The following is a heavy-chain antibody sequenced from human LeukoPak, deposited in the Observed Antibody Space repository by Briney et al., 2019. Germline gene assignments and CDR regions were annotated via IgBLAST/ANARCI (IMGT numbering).Heavy chain of an antibody. J-gene: IGHJ3*02. D-gene: IGHD2-2*01. Sequence: SDSLSPTPTGSGGPISSGRYCWRWIRQPAGKGLEWIGRIYTSGSTNYNPSLKSRVTISVDTSKNQFSLKLSSVTAADTAVYYCARGGYCSSTSCSDAFDIWGQGTMVTVSS. CDR1: GGPISSGRYC. CDR2: IYTSGST. V-gene: IGHV4-61*02. CDR3: ARGGYCSSTSCSDAFDI.